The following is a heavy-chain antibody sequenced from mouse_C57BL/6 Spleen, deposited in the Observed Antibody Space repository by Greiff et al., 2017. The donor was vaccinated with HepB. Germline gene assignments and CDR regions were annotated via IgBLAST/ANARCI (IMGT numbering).Heavy chain of an antibody. CDR2: IDPETGGT. J-gene: IGHJ2*01. CDR3: TRKGDGNFFDY. Sequence: VQLQQSVAELVRPGASVTLSCKASGYTFTDYEMHWVKQTPVHGLEWIGAIDPETGGTAYNQKFKGKAILTADKSSSTAYMELRSLTSEDSAVYYCTRKGDGNFFDYWGKGTTLTVSS. V-gene: IGHV1-15*01. D-gene: IGHD2-3*01. CDR1: GYTFTDYE.